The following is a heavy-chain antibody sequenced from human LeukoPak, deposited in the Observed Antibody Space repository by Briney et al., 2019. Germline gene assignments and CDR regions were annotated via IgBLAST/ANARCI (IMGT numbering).Heavy chain of an antibody. CDR3: ARGLRYCDWSSPFDY. D-gene: IGHD3-9*01. J-gene: IGHJ4*02. CDR2: MGGVGGNK. CDR1: GLTFGGYA. Sequence: PGGSLRLSCAASGLTFGGYAMTGVRPAPGERLECGSAMGGVGGNKFYAGSVKGRFAISRDNSNNTLYLQMTSLRDEDPAVYYCARGLRYCDWSSPFDYWGQGTLVTVSS. V-gene: IGHV3-23*01.